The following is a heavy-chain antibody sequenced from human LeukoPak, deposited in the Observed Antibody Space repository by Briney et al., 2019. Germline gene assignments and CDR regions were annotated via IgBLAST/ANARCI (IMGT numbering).Heavy chain of an antibody. V-gene: IGHV3-21*01. CDR2: IGATGRDT. D-gene: IGHD2-2*01. J-gene: IGHJ4*02. Sequence: GGSLRFSCVASGFTFETSTMNWVRQAPGKGLEWISSIGATGRDTYYAGSVRGRFTISRDNAKNSLFLQMNSLRIEDTAVYYCVRGDTRDYWGQGTLLTVSS. CDR1: GFTFETST. CDR3: VRGDTRDY.